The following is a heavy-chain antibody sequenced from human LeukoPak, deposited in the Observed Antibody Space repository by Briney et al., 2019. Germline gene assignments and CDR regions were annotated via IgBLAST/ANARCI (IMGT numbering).Heavy chain of an antibody. Sequence: ASVKVSCKASGYTFTNYYLHWVRQAPGQGLGWLGGMNPNTGGANYAQKFQDRVTMTRDTSMNTAYMELSSLRSDDTAIYYCARDRPDYDFWSGYELDAFDIWGQGTMVTVSS. J-gene: IGHJ3*02. CDR3: ARDRPDYDFWSGYELDAFDI. D-gene: IGHD3-3*01. V-gene: IGHV1-2*02. CDR2: MNPNTGGA. CDR1: GYTFTNYY.